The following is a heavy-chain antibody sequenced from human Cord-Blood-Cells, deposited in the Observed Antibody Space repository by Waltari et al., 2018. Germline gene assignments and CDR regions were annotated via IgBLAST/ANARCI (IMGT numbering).Heavy chain of an antibody. Sequence: QVQLVQSGAEVKKPGYSVKVSCKASGGTFSSYAISWVRKAPGQGLEWMGGIIPIFGTANYAQKFQGRVTITADESTSTAYMELSSLRSEDTAVYYCASSPASGYSSSWYWFDPWGQGTLVTVSS. V-gene: IGHV1-69*01. J-gene: IGHJ5*02. CDR2: IIPIFGTA. D-gene: IGHD6-13*01. CDR1: GGTFSSYA. CDR3: ASSPASGYSSSWYWFDP.